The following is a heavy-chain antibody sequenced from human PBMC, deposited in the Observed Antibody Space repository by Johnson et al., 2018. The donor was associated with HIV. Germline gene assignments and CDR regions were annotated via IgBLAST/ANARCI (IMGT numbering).Heavy chain of an antibody. CDR1: GFTFDDYA. Sequence: VQLVESGGGLVQPGRYLRLSCTASGFTFDDYAMSWVRQAPGKGLEWVSGISGSNASTYYADSVKGRFTISRDNSKNTLFLQMNSLRAEDTAVYYCARELGGSSLPFGAFDIWGQGTMVTVSS. V-gene: IGHV3-23*04. CDR3: ARELGGSSLPFGAFDI. D-gene: IGHD6-13*01. J-gene: IGHJ3*02. CDR2: ISGSNAST.